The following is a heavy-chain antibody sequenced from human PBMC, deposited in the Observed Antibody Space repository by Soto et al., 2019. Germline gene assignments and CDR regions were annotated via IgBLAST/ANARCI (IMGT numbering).Heavy chain of an antibody. Sequence: QVQLVESGGGVVQPGRSLRLSCAASGFTFSSYGMHWVRQAPGKGLEWVAVIWYDGSNKYYADSVKGRFTISTDNSKNTLYLQMNSPRAEVTAVYYCAREFSVAGTVEYWGQGTLVTVCS. J-gene: IGHJ4*02. CDR2: IWYDGSNK. CDR1: GFTFSSYG. D-gene: IGHD6-19*01. V-gene: IGHV3-33*01. CDR3: AREFSVAGTVEY.